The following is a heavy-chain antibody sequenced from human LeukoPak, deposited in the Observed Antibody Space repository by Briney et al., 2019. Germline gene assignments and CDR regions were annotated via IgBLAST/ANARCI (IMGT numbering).Heavy chain of an antibody. Sequence: ASVKVSCKASGYSFTGYYINWVRQAPGQGLEWMGWINPNSGDTNHAQKFQGRVTMTRDMSISTAYMELSSLTSDDTAVYYCARALQREPYVWGSYADYWGQGTLVTVSS. J-gene: IGHJ4*02. CDR2: INPNSGDT. V-gene: IGHV1-2*02. CDR3: ARALQREPYVWGSYADY. CDR1: GYSFTGYY. D-gene: IGHD3-16*01.